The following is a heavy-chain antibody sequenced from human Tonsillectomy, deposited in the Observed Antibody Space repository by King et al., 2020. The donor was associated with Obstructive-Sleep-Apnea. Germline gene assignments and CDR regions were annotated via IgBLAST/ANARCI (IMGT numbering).Heavy chain of an antibody. CDR2: IYYSGNT. Sequence: VQLQESGPGLVKPSETLSLSCTVSGDSISGYYWSWIRQPPGKGLEWIGHIYYSGNTDYNPSLKSRVTILIDTSKNQFSLKLSSVTASDTAVYYCARRSGSYSLNNWIDPWGQGTLVTVSS. D-gene: IGHD3-10*01. J-gene: IGHJ5*02. V-gene: IGHV4-59*08. CDR1: GDSISGYY. CDR3: ARRSGSYSLNNWIDP.